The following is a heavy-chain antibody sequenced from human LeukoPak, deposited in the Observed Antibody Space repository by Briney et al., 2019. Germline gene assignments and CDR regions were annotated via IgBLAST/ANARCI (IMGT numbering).Heavy chain of an antibody. Sequence: KASETLSLTCTVSGGSISSYYWSWIRQPPGKGLEWIGYIYYSWSTNYNPSLQSRVTISVDTSKNQFSLKLSSVAAADTAVYYCARGVSGYCSGGSCSPLDYYYMDVWGKGTTVTVSS. V-gene: IGHV4-59*01. CDR3: ARGVSGYCSGGSCSPLDYYYMDV. J-gene: IGHJ6*03. D-gene: IGHD2-15*01. CDR2: IYYSWST. CDR1: GGSISSYY.